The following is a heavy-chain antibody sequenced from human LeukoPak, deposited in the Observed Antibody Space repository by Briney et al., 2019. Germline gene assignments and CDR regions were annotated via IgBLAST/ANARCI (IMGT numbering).Heavy chain of an antibody. Sequence: PSETLSHTCSVSGGSISSGYCWGWIRQPPGKGLERIGSIYHSGSTYYNPSLKSRVTISVDTSKNQFSLKLSSVTAADTAVYYCARIYSSGWYYFDYWGQGTLVTVSS. CDR2: IYHSGST. D-gene: IGHD6-19*01. V-gene: IGHV4-38-2*02. CDR3: ARIYSSGWYYFDY. CDR1: GGSISSGYC. J-gene: IGHJ4*02.